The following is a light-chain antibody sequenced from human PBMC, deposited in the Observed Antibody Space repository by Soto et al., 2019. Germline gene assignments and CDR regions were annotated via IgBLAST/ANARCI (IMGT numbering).Light chain of an antibody. J-gene: IGLJ1*01. CDR2: DVS. CDR3: SSYTSSSTGV. Sequence: QSVMTQPATVSGSPGHSITTSCTGPSSDVGGYNYVSWYQQHPGKAPKLMIYDVSNRPSGVSNRFSGSKSGNTASLTISGLQAEDEDDYYCSSYTSSSTGVFGTGNKVTVL. V-gene: IGLV2-14*01. CDR1: SSDVGGYNY.